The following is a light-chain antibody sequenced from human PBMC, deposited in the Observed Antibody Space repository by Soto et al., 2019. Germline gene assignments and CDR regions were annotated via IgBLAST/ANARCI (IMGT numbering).Light chain of an antibody. CDR2: GAS. J-gene: IGKJ1*01. CDR1: QSVSSY. CDR3: QKYGHSLWA. Sequence: IVLTQSPATLSLSPVEIATLSCRASQSVSSYLAWYQQKPGQAPRLLIYGASSRATGVPDRFSGSGSGTDLTLTISRLEPEDYAVYYCQKYGHSLWACGQGTKVDIK. V-gene: IGKV3-20*01.